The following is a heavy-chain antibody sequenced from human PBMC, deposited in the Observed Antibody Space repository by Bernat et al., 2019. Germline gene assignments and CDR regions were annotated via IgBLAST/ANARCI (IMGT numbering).Heavy chain of an antibody. V-gene: IGHV4-39*01. D-gene: IGHD6-13*01. CDR1: CGSISSSSYF. CDR3: ARHEDAAAGRIFY. Sequence: QLQLQESGPGLVKPSETLSLTCTFSCGSISSSSYFWGLIRPPPGRGLEWIGCIYYSGSTYYNPSLRSRVTISVDTSKNQFSLKLSSVTAADTAVYYCARHEDAAAGRIFYWGQGTLVTVSS. J-gene: IGHJ4*02. CDR2: IYYSGST.